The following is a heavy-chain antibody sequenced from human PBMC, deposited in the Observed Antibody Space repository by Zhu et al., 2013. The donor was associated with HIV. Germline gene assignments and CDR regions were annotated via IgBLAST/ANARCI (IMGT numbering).Heavy chain of an antibody. Sequence: QVQLVQSGAEVKKPGASVKVSCKASGYTFTSYGISWVRQAPGQGLEWMGWISAYNGNTNYAQKLQGRVTMTTDTSTSTAYMELRSLRSDDTAVYYCARDSSYDYVWGSYRYTGVFDYWGQGTLVTVSS. CDR3: ARDSSYDYVWGSYRYTGVFDY. V-gene: IGHV1-18*01. CDR2: ISAYNGNT. D-gene: IGHD3-16*02. CDR1: GYTFTSYG. J-gene: IGHJ4*02.